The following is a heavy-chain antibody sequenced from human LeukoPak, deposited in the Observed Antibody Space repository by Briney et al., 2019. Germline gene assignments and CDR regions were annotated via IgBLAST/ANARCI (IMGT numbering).Heavy chain of an antibody. J-gene: IGHJ6*02. CDR1: GFTFSSYS. CDR3: ARDRRGRSPPPYGMDV. CDR2: ISSSSSTI. V-gene: IGHV3-48*01. D-gene: IGHD3-10*01. Sequence: GGSLRLSCAASGFTFSSYSMNWVRQAPGKGLEWVSYISSSSSTIYYADSVKGRFTISRDNAKNSLYLQMNSLRAEDTAVYYCARDRRGRSPPPYGMDVWGQGTTVTVSS.